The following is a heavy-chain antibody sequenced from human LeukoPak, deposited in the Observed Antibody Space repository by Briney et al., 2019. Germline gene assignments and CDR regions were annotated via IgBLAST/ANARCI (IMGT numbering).Heavy chain of an antibody. CDR1: GGSFSGYS. CDR3: AREGIRRDGYRRVDY. CDR2: VNHSGST. V-gene: IGHV4-34*01. J-gene: IGHJ4*02. D-gene: IGHD5-24*01. Sequence: SETLSLTCAVYGGSFSGYSWSWIRQPPVKGLEWIGEVNHSGSTNYSPSLKSRVTISVDTSKNQFSLKLRSVTAADTAVYYCAREGIRRDGYRRVDYWGQGTLVTVSS.